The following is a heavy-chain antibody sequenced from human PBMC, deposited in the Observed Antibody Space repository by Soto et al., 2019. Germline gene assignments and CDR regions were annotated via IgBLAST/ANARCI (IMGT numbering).Heavy chain of an antibody. CDR2: ISAYNGNT. CDR1: GYTFTSYG. V-gene: IGHV1-18*01. Sequence: QVQLVQTGAEVKKPGASVKVSCKASGYTFTSYGISWVRQAPGQGLEWMGGISAYNGNTNDAQKLQGRVTMTTDTSTSTAYMELRSLRSDDTAVYYCAREDYYDSSGYRYYYYGMDVWGQGTTVTVSS. D-gene: IGHD3-22*01. CDR3: AREDYYDSSGYRYYYYGMDV. J-gene: IGHJ6*02.